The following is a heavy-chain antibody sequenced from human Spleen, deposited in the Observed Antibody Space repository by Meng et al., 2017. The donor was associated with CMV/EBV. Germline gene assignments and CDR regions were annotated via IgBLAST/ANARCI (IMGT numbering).Heavy chain of an antibody. CDR2: LRHRGST. Sequence: SETLSLTCTLSGGSISSYFWSWIRQPPGKALEWIGSLRHRGSTNYNPSLKSRVTMSSDTSTNGFSLRLSSVTAGDTAVYYCVRISPTAVGTAYDYWGQGILVTVSS. D-gene: IGHD6-13*01. J-gene: IGHJ4*02. V-gene: IGHV4-59*01. CDR1: GGSISSYF. CDR3: VRISPTAVGTAYDY.